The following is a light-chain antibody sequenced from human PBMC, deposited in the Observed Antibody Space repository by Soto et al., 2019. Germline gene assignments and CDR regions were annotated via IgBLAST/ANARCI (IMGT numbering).Light chain of an antibody. CDR1: QTVRNNY. CDR2: DAS. J-gene: IGKJ4*01. Sequence: EFVLTQSPGTLSLSPGERATLSCRASQTVRNNYLAWYQQKPGQAPRFLIYDASSRATGIPDRFSGGGSGTDFTLTISRLEPEDFAVYYCQQFSSYSLTFGGGTKVDIK. CDR3: QQFSSYSLT. V-gene: IGKV3-20*01.